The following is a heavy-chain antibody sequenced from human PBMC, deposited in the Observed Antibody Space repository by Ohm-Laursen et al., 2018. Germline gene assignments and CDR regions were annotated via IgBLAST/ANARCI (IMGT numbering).Heavy chain of an antibody. D-gene: IGHD3-10*01. V-gene: IGHV4-59*07. CDR3: ARGRYGSGSYSLDY. J-gene: IGHJ4*02. CDR1: GGSISRYY. CDR2: IYHSGST. Sequence: SDTLSLTCAVSGGSISRYYWSWIRQPPGKGLEWIGYIYHSGSTNYNPSLKSRVTISLDTSKSQFSLRLSSVTAADTAVYYCARGRYGSGSYSLDYWGQGTLVTVSS.